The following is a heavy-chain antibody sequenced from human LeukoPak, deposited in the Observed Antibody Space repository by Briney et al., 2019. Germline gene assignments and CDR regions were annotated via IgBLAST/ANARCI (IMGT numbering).Heavy chain of an antibody. V-gene: IGHV3-23*01. CDR2: ISGSGGST. J-gene: IGHJ4*02. Sequence: GGPLRLSCAASGFTFSSYAMSWVRQAPGKGLEWVSAISGSGGSTYYADSVKGRFTISRDNSKNTLYLQMNSLRAEDTAVYYCAKARAARIMALFDYWGQGTLVTVSS. CDR1: GFTFSSYA. CDR3: AKARAARIMALFDY. D-gene: IGHD6-6*01.